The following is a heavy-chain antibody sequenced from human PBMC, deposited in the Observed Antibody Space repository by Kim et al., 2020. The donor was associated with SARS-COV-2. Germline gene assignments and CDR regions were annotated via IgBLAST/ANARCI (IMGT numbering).Heavy chain of an antibody. Sequence: GESLKISCKGSGYGFTNYWISWVRQMPGKGLEWMGRIDPSDSYSSYSPSFEGHVSISVDKSINTAYLQWNSLKASDTAMYFCARRRNYCSRTSCYFDYWGQGTLVTVSS. CDR1: GYGFTNYW. J-gene: IGHJ4*02. CDR3: ARRRNYCSRTSCYFDY. CDR2: IDPSDSYS. D-gene: IGHD2-2*01. V-gene: IGHV5-10-1*01.